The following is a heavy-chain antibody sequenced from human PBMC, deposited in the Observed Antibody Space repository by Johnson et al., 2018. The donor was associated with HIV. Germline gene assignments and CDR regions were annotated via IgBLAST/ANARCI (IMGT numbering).Heavy chain of an antibody. V-gene: IGHV3-20*04. CDR3: ARGEGAFDI. Sequence: EVQLVESGGGLVQPGGSLRLSCAASGFTFRNFVMNWVRQAPGKGLEWLSSISGRGGSTTYADSVKGRFTISRDNAKNSLYVQMNSLRAEDTALYYCARGEGAFDIWGQGTMVTVSS. J-gene: IGHJ3*02. CDR2: ISGRGGST. CDR1: GFTFRNFV.